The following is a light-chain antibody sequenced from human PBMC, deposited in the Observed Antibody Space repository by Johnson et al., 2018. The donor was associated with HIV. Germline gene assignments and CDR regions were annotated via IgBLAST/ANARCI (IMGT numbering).Light chain of an antibody. Sequence: QSVLTQPPSVSAAPGQKVTISCSGSSSNIGNNYVSWYQQLPGTAPKLLIYDNNKRPSGIPDRFSGYKSGTSATLGITGLQTGDEADYYCGTWDSSLSAGFFGTGTKVTVL. CDR3: GTWDSSLSAGF. CDR2: DNN. V-gene: IGLV1-51*01. J-gene: IGLJ1*01. CDR1: SSNIGNNY.